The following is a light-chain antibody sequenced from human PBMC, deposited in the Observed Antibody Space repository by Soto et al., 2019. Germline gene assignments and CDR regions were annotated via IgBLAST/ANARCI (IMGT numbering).Light chain of an antibody. Sequence: QSALTQPASVSGSPGQSITISCTGTSSDVGRYNYVSWYQQHPGKAPKLVIYEVSNRPSGVSNRFSGSKSGNTASLIISGLQAEDEGEYYCSSYTTITSHVFGTGTKLTVL. CDR2: EVS. J-gene: IGLJ1*01. V-gene: IGLV2-14*01. CDR3: SSYTTITSHV. CDR1: SSDVGRYNY.